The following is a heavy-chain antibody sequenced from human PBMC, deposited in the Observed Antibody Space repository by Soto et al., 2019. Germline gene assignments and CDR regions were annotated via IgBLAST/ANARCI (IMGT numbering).Heavy chain of an antibody. J-gene: IGHJ3*02. CDR3: AREGHESIPDAFDI. CDR1: GYTFTGYY. D-gene: IGHD2-21*01. V-gene: IGHV1-2*04. CDR2: INPNSGGT. Sequence: ASVKVSCKASGYTFTGYYMHWVRQAPGQGLEWMGWINPNSGGTNYAQKFQGWVTMTRDTSISTAYMELSRLRSDDTAVYYCAREGHESIPDAFDIWGQGTMVTVSS.